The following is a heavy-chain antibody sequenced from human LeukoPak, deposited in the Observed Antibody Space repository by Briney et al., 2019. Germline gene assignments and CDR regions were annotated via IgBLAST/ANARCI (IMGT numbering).Heavy chain of an antibody. CDR1: GFTFSSYA. CDR2: ISGSGGSI. CDR3: AKLPYFAYFDY. D-gene: IGHD3-9*01. J-gene: IGHJ4*02. Sequence: GGSLGLSCAASGFTFSSYAMNWVRQAPGKGLEWVSAISGSGGSIYYADSVKGRFTISRDNSKNTLYLQMNSLRAEDTAVYHCAKLPYFAYFDYWGQGTLVSVSS. V-gene: IGHV3-23*01.